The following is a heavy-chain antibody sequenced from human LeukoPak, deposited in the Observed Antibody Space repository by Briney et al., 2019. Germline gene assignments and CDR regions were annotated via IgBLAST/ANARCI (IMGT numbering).Heavy chain of an antibody. CDR3: ASYSYYYDSSGYFDY. CDR1: GVSISSGGYY. V-gene: IGHV4-31*03. J-gene: IGHJ4*02. D-gene: IGHD3-22*01. Sequence: PSETLSLTCTVSGVSISSGGYYWSWIRQHPGKGLEWIGYIYYSGSTYYNPSLKSRVTISVDTSKNQFSLKLSSVTAADTAVYYCASYSYYYDSSGYFDYWGQGTLVTVSS. CDR2: IYYSGST.